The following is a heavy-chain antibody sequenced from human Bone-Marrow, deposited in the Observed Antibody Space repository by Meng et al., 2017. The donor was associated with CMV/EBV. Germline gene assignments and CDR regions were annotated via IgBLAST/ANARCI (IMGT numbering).Heavy chain of an antibody. CDR1: GFTFSSYG. Sequence: GGSLRLSCAASGFTFSSYGMHWVRQAPGKGLEWVAFIRYDGSNKYYADSVKGRFTISRDNSKNTLYLQMNSLRAEDTAVYYCRVMVRGVPPSFFDYWGPGTLVTGSS. J-gene: IGHJ4*02. CDR3: RVMVRGVPPSFFDY. CDR2: IRYDGSNK. V-gene: IGHV3-30*02. D-gene: IGHD3-10*01.